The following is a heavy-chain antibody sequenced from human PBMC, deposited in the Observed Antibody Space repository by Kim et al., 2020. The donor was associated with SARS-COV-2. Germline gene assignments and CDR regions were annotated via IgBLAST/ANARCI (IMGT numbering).Heavy chain of an antibody. V-gene: IGHV4-38-2*02. CDR1: GFSISSGYY. J-gene: IGHJ4*02. Sequence: SETLSLTCTVSGFSISSGYYWGWIRQPPGKLLEWIGSIYHSGSTYYNPSLNSRVTISIDTSKNQFSLRLNSVTAADTAVYYFTSKYYYDSSGYYYADWWGQGNLVTVSS. CDR3: TSKYYYDSSGYYYADW. D-gene: IGHD3-22*01. CDR2: IYHSGST.